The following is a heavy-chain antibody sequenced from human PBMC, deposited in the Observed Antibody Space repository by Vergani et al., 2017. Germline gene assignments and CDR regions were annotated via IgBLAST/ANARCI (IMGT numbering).Heavy chain of an antibody. D-gene: IGHD2-15*01. Sequence: QVQLVESGGGVVQPGGSLRLSCAASGFTFSSYGMHWVRQAPGKGLEWVAFIRYDGSNKYYADSVKGRFTISRDNSKNTLYLQMNSLRAEDTAVYYCAKDGMGVGEGTYYYYGMDVWGQGTTVTVSS. J-gene: IGHJ6*02. V-gene: IGHV3-30*02. CDR2: IRYDGSNK. CDR1: GFTFSSYG. CDR3: AKDGMGVGEGTYYYYGMDV.